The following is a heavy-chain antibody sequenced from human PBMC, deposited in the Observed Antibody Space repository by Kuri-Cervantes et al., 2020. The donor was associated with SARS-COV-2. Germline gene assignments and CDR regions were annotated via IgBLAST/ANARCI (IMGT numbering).Heavy chain of an antibody. D-gene: IGHD4-11*01. J-gene: IGHJ6*02. CDR3: TGRFVDNYGNYYDDGMDV. V-gene: IGHV3-73*01. Sequence: GESLKISWAASGFTFSSYAMSWVRQASGKGLERVGSIKSKANSYATAYAASVKGGFTICRDDSNNTASLQMNSLKTEDTAVYYYTGRFVDNYGNYYDDGMDVWGQGTRVTGSS. CDR1: GFTFSSYA. CDR2: IKSKANSYAT.